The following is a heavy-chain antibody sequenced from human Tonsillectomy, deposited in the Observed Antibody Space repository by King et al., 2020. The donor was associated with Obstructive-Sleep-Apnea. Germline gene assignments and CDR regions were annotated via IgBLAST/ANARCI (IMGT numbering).Heavy chain of an antibody. D-gene: IGHD3-10*01. CDR1: GFTFSGSA. CDR3: TRRDYYGSGSYYKGDY. CDR2: IRSKANSYAT. J-gene: IGHJ4*02. Sequence: EVQLVESGGGLVQPGGSLKLSCAASGFTFSGSAMHWVRQASGKGLEWVGRIRSKANSYATAYAASVKGRFTIPRDDSKNTAYLQMNSLKTEDTAVYYCTRRDYYGSGSYYKGDYWGQGTLVTVSS. V-gene: IGHV3-73*02.